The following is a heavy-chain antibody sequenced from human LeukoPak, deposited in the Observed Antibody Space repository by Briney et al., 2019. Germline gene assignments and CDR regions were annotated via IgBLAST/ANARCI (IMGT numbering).Heavy chain of an antibody. CDR3: TTVIMGTPKDDY. V-gene: IGHV3-15*01. Sequence: PGGSLRLSCAASAFTFSSYNMHWVRQAPGKGLEWVGRIRSEADGGTLDYAALVKGRFTISRDASKNTLYLQMNSLKAEDTAVYYCTTVIMGTPKDDYWGQGTLVTVSS. CDR1: AFTFSSYN. CDR2: IRSEADGGTL. J-gene: IGHJ4*02. D-gene: IGHD4-23*01.